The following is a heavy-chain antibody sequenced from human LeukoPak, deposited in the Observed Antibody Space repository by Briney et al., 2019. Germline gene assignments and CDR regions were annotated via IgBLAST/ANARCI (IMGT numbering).Heavy chain of an antibody. Sequence: SVKVSCKASGGTFSSYAISWVRQAPGQGLEWMGGIIPIFGTANYAQRFQGRVTITADESTSTAYMELSSLRSEDTAVYYCAAVVPAVMGYFDYWGQGTLVTVSS. J-gene: IGHJ4*02. CDR3: AAVVPAVMGYFDY. D-gene: IGHD2-2*01. V-gene: IGHV1-69*01. CDR1: GGTFSSYA. CDR2: IIPIFGTA.